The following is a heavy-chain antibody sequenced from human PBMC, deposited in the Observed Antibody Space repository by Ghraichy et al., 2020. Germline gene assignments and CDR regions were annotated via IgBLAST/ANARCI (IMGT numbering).Heavy chain of an antibody. V-gene: IGHV4-59*08. CDR1: GGSISGYY. D-gene: IGHD1-26*01. CDR3: ARWESAGYYFDY. CDR2: IYDSGRT. J-gene: IGHJ4*02. Sequence: SETLSLTCTVSGGSISGYYWSWIRQPPGKGLEWVGYIYDSGRTNYRSSLKSRVTISVDTSMNQFSLKLSSVTAADTAVYYCARWESAGYYFDYWGQGIVVTVSS.